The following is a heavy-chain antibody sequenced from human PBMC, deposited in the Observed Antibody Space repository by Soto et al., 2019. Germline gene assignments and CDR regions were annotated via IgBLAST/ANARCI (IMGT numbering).Heavy chain of an antibody. CDR3: ARLDYGDYVEDY. D-gene: IGHD4-17*01. V-gene: IGHV4-39*01. CDR1: GGSISSSSYY. CDR2: IYYSGST. J-gene: IGHJ4*02. Sequence: QLQLQESGPGLVKPSETLSLTCTVSGGSISSSSYYWGWIRQPPGKGLEWIGSIYYSGSTYYNPSLKSRVTISVDTSKNQFSLKLSSVTAADTAVYYCARLDYGDYVEDYWGQGTLVTVSS.